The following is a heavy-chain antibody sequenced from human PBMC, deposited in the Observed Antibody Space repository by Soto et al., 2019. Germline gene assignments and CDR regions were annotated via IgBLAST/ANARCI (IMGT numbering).Heavy chain of an antibody. CDR1: GFTFSSYA. CDR3: AKSRRGAVAIGWFDP. CDR2: ISGSGGST. J-gene: IGHJ5*02. V-gene: IGHV3-23*01. D-gene: IGHD2-21*01. Sequence: GSLRLSCAASGFTFSSYAMSWVRQAPGKGLEWVSAISGSGGSTYYADSVKGRFTISRDNSKNTLYLQMNSLRAEDTAVYYCAKSRRGAVAIGWFDPWGQGTLVTVSS.